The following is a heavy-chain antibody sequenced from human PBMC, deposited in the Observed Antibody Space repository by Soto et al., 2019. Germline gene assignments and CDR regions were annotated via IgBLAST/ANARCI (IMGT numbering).Heavy chain of an antibody. CDR2: ISATSGNT. D-gene: IGHD3-16*01. Sequence: EVHLLESGGDLVQPGESLRLSCEASGFDFSNYAMNWVRQAPGKGLEWVSAISATSGNTYYADSVKGRVTISRDNSKNTLFLQINSLTAEDTAVYYCGKGRGGAVNTGYWGQGTRVTVSS. V-gene: IGHV3-23*01. CDR1: GFDFSNYA. CDR3: GKGRGGAVNTGY. J-gene: IGHJ4*02.